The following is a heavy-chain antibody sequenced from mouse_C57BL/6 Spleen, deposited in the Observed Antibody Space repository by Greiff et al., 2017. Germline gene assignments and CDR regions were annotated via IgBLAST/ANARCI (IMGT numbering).Heavy chain of an antibody. J-gene: IGHJ1*03. CDR3: TREDYYGSSSLGYFDV. V-gene: IGHV1-5*01. CDR1: GYTFTSYW. CDR2: IYPGNSDT. Sequence: VQLQQSGTVLARPGASVKMSCKTSGYTFTSYWMHWVKQRPGQGLEWIGAIYPGNSDTSYTQKFKGKATLTAVTSASTAYMELSRLTNEDSAVYYCTREDYYGSSSLGYFDVWGTGTTVTVSS. D-gene: IGHD1-1*01.